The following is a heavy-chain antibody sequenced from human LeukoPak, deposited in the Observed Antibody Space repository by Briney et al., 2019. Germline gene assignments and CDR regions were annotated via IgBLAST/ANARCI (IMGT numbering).Heavy chain of an antibody. J-gene: IGHJ4*02. CDR1: GFTFSNAY. CDR3: ITPLPYSAQ. CDR2: IKPKTDGETT. D-gene: IGHD2-21*01. V-gene: IGHV3-15*07. Sequence: QTGGSLRLSCAASGFTFSNAYMNWVRQAPGKGLEWVGRIKPKTDGETTEYAAPVKGRFSISRDGSKNMLYLQMNSLKTEDTAVYYCITPLPYSAQGGQGTLVTVSS.